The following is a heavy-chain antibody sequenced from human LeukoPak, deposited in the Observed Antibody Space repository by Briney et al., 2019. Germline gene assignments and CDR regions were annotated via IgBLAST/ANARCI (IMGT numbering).Heavy chain of an antibody. CDR2: IYYSGST. CDR3: ARGRGQWLPEFDY. J-gene: IGHJ4*02. D-gene: IGHD6-19*01. Sequence: SETLSLTSTVSGGSISSYYWSWIRQPPGKGLEWIGYIYYSGSTNYNPSLKSRVTISVDTSKNQFSLKLSSVTAAGTAVYYCARGRGQWLPEFDYWGQGTLVTVSS. CDR1: GGSISSYY. V-gene: IGHV4-59*01.